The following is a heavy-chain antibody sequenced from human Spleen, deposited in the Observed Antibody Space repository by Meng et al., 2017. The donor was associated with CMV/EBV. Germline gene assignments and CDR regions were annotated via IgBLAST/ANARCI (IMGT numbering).Heavy chain of an antibody. CDR2: IYRGGGT. J-gene: IGHJ3*02. CDR1: GLTGSTSY. V-gene: IGHV3-53*05. CDR3: GLATSYYYSDAFDI. D-gene: IGHD3-9*01. Sequence: GGSLRLSCSASGLTGSTSYMTWVRQAPGKGLQWVSVIYRGGGTYYADSVKGRFTISRDNSKNTLYLQINSLSAEDTAVYFCGLATSYYYSDAFDIWGQGTMVTVSS.